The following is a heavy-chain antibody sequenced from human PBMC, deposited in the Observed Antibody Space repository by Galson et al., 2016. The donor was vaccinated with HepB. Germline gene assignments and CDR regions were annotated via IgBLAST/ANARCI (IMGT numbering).Heavy chain of an antibody. V-gene: IGHV6-1*01. D-gene: IGHD3-10*01. CDR3: ARDPGARNGMNV. CDR1: GDSVSSNSAA. Sequence: CAISGDSVSSNSAAWNWIRKPPSRGLEWLGRTYYRSKWYNDYAVSVKSRIIVNPDTSKNQFSLQLNSVTPEDTAVYYCARDPGARNGMNVWGQGTTVTVSS. J-gene: IGHJ6*02. CDR2: TYYRSKWYN.